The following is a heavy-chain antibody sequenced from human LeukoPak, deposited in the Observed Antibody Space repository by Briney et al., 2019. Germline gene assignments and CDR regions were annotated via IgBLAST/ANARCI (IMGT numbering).Heavy chain of an antibody. Sequence: PGGSLRLSCAASGFTLSSYGWHWVGQAPGKGREGVGVISYDGSNKYYADSVKGRFTISRDNSKNTLYLQMNSLRAEDTAVYYCAKEGATYYYDSSGLYSFQHWGQGTLVTVSS. CDR3: AKEGATYYYDSSGLYSFQH. J-gene: IGHJ1*01. CDR1: GFTLSSYG. CDR2: ISYDGSNK. D-gene: IGHD3-22*01. V-gene: IGHV3-30*18.